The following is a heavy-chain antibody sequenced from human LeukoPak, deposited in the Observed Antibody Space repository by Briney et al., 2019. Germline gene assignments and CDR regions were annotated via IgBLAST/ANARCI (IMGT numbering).Heavy chain of an antibody. D-gene: IGHD3-22*01. Sequence: QPGRSLRLSCVASGFTFSNVGMHWVRQAPGKGLEWVASISQDGSDKYNADSVKGRFTLSRDNSKNTLYLQMNSLRAEDTAVYYCARDHDSSGYYDYWGQGTLVTVSS. CDR2: ISQDGSDK. CDR1: GFTFSNVG. J-gene: IGHJ4*02. V-gene: IGHV3-30*03. CDR3: ARDHDSSGYYDY.